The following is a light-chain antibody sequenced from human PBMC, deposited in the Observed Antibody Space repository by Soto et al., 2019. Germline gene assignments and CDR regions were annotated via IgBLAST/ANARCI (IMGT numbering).Light chain of an antibody. V-gene: IGKV3-15*01. CDR3: QRYNNLPPPLT. Sequence: EIVMTQSPATLSVSPGERATLACRASQSVSSNLAWYQQKPGKAPRLLIYGASTRATGIPARFSGSGSGTELNITISSIRFEDFEVYYCQRYNNLPPPLTFGGGTKVEIK. CDR2: GAS. CDR1: QSVSSN. J-gene: IGKJ4*01.